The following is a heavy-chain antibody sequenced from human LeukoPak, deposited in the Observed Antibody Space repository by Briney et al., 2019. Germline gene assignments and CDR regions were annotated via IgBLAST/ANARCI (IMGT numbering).Heavy chain of an antibody. V-gene: IGHV1-46*01. CDR1: GYTFTSYY. J-gene: IGHJ6*04. D-gene: IGHD1-7*01. Sequence: ASVKVSCKASGYTFTSYYMHWVRQAAGQGVEWMGIINPGGGSTRYAQKFQGRVTMTRHTSTSTVYMELSSLRSEDTAVYCCASERLELVRRYFYYGMDVWGEGTTVTVSS. CDR2: INPGGGST. CDR3: ASERLELVRRYFYYGMDV.